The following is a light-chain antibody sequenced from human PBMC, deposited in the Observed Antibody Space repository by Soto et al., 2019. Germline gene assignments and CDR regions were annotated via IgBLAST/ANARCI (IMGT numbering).Light chain of an antibody. CDR1: SSSVGGYNY. CDR3: NSYTSSSTYV. V-gene: IGLV2-14*03. Sequence: QCPLPQPASGSRSPGQSISISTSEASSSVGGYNYVSSCQHHPGEAPKVMIYDVSNRPSGISNRFSGSKSGNTASLTISGLQAEDEADYYCNSYTSSSTYVFGTGTKVTVL. J-gene: IGLJ1*01. CDR2: DVS.